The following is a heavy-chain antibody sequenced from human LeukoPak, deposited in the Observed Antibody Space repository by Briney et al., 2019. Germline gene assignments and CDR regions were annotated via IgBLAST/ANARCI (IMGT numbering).Heavy chain of an antibody. J-gene: IGHJ4*02. Sequence: GGSLRLSCAASGFTFRTYNMNWVRQAPGKGLEWVSVISGGRGGSTYYADSVKGRFTISRDNSKNTLYLQMDSLRAEDTAVYYCVVATVGYFDYWGQGTLVTVSS. CDR1: GFTFRTYN. V-gene: IGHV3-23*01. CDR2: ISGGRGGST. CDR3: VVATVGYFDY. D-gene: IGHD5-12*01.